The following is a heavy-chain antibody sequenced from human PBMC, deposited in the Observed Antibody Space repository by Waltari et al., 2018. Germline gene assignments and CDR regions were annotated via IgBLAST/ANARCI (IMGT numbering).Heavy chain of an antibody. J-gene: IGHJ4*02. V-gene: IGHV4-34*01. CDR2: INHSGST. CDR3: ARGIWIQLWSTPAKYYFDY. Sequence: QVQLQQWGAGLLKPSETLSLTCAVYGGSFSGYYWSWIRQPPGTGLEWIGEINHSGSTNYNPSLKSRVTISVDTSKNQFSLKLSSVTAADTAVYYCARGIWIQLWSTPAKYYFDYWGQGTLVTVSS. D-gene: IGHD5-18*01. CDR1: GGSFSGYY.